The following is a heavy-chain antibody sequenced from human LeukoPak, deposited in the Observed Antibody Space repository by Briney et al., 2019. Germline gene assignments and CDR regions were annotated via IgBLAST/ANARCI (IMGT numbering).Heavy chain of an antibody. D-gene: IGHD6-13*01. V-gene: IGHV3-23*01. CDR1: EFTFNNYV. CDR3: VNSYSSSRRGAFDI. CDR2: IGDGGARI. Sequence: GGSLRLSCEASEFTFNNYVMSWVRQAPGKGLEWVSSIGDGGARINYADSVKGRFTLSRDNSTNTLYLQMNSLRAEDTAVYFCVNSYSSSRRGAFDIWGRGTMVIVSS. J-gene: IGHJ3*02.